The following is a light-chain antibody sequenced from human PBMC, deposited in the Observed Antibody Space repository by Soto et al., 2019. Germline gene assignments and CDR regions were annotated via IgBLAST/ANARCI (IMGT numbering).Light chain of an antibody. J-gene: IGKJ1*01. CDR3: QQYNSYSWT. Sequence: DIQMTQAPSTLSASVGDRGTITCRASQSISYWLAWYQQKPGKAPNLLIYDASNLESGVPSRFSGSGFGTEFTLTISSLQPDDCATYYCQQYNSYSWTFGHGTKVDLK. V-gene: IGKV1-5*01. CDR2: DAS. CDR1: QSISYW.